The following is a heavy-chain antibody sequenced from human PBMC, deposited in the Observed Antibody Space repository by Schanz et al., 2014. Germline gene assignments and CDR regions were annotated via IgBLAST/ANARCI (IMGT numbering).Heavy chain of an antibody. CDR3: ASALTPWGGMDV. CDR2: LSRLLGVA. D-gene: IGHD7-27*01. CDR1: GGTFATFF. Sequence: QVHLVQSGAEVTEPGSSVKASCMPSGGTFATFFFTWVREAPGQGPQWMGRLSRLLGVANYAQEFQGRLRNTADTAANTAYMELSTLGSDDTAVYYYASALTPWGGMDVWGQGTPVTVSS. J-gene: IGHJ6*02. V-gene: IGHV1-69*04.